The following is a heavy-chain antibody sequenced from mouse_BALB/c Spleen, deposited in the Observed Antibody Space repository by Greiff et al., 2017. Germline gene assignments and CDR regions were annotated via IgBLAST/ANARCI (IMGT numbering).Heavy chain of an antibody. J-gene: IGHJ2*01. CDR3: ARGGDYDYCDY. CDR1: GFTFSDYY. V-gene: IGHV5-4*02. Sequence: EVQVVESGGGLVKPGGSLKLSCAASGFTFSDYYMYWVRQTPEKRLEWVATISDGGSYTYYPDSVKGRFTISRDNAKNNLYLQMSSLKSEDTAMYYCARGGDYDYCDYWGQGTTLTVSS. D-gene: IGHD2-4*01. CDR2: ISDGGSYT.